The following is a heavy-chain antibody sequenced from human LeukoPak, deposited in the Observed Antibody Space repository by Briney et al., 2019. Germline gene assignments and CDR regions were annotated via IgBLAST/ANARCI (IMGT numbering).Heavy chain of an antibody. Sequence: SGTLSLTCTVSGGSISSYYWSWIRQPAGKGLEWIGRIYTSGSTNYNPSLKSRVTMSVDTSKNQFSLKLTSVTAADTAVYYCARGRTYYYDTSGYYPSIYYGMDVWGQGTTVIVSS. V-gene: IGHV4-4*07. CDR1: GGSISSYY. CDR2: IYTSGST. CDR3: ARGRTYYYDTSGYYPSIYYGMDV. D-gene: IGHD3-22*01. J-gene: IGHJ6*02.